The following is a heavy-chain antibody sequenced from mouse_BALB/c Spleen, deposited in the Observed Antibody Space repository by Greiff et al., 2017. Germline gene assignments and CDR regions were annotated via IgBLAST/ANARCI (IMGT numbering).Heavy chain of an antibody. D-gene: IGHD2-3*01. V-gene: IGHV1-55*01. CDR1: GYNFTSYW. J-gene: IGHJ4*01. CDR2: IYPGSGST. CDR3: ARDGYYEAMDY. Sequence: VQLQQPGAELVKPGTSVKLSCKASGYNFTSYWINWVKLRPGQGLEWIGDIYPGSGSTNYNEKFKSKATLTVDTSSSTAYMQLSSLASEDSALYDCARDGYYEAMDYWGQGTSVTVSS.